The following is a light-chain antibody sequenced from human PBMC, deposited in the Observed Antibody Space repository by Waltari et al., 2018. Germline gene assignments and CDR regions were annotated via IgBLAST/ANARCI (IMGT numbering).Light chain of an antibody. CDR1: SGHSSYA. CDR3: QTWGTGIQV. J-gene: IGLJ3*02. Sequence: QLVLTQSPSASASLGASVNLTCTLSSGHSSYAIACHQQQPEKGPRFLMKVNSDGSHSKGDGIPDRFSGSSSGAERYLTISGLQSEDEADYYCQTWGTGIQVFGGGTKLTV. V-gene: IGLV4-69*01. CDR2: VNSDGSH.